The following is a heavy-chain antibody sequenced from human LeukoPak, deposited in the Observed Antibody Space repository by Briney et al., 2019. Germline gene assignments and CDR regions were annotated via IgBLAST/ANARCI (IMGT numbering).Heavy chain of an antibody. CDR3: ARGGIAAAGSFDY. D-gene: IGHD6-13*01. CDR1: GGSISSSSYY. J-gene: IGHJ4*02. Sequence: SETLSLTCTVSGGSISSSSYYWSWIRQPAGKGLEWIGRIYTSGSTNYNPSLKSRVTMSVDTSKNQFSLKLSSVTAADTAVYYCARGGIAAAGSFDYWGQGTLVTVSS. V-gene: IGHV4-61*02. CDR2: IYTSGST.